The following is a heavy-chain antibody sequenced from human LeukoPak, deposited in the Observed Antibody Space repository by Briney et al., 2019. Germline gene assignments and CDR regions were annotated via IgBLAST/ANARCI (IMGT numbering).Heavy chain of an antibody. CDR3: ARLGGSGSSGGYFDY. V-gene: IGHV4-59*01. J-gene: IGHJ4*02. CDR1: GGSISSYY. CDR2: IYYSGST. Sequence: SETLSLTCTVSGGSISSYYWSWLRKPPGKGLEWIGYIYYSGSTNYNPSLKSRVTISVDTSKNQFSLKLSSVTAADTAVYYCARLGGSGSSGGYFDYWGQGTLVTVSS. D-gene: IGHD3-10*01.